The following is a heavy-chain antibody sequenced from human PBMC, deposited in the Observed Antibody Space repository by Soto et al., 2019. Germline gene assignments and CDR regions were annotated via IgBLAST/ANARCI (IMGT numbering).Heavy chain of an antibody. V-gene: IGHV4-34*01. Sequence: SETLSLTCAVYGGSFSGYYWSWIRQPPGKGLEWIGEINHSGSTNYNPSLKSRVTISVDTSKNQFSLKLSSVTAADTAVYYCARGAVDIVVVVAAQRGYYYYYYMDVWGKGTTVTVSS. J-gene: IGHJ6*03. CDR1: GGSFSGYY. CDR2: INHSGST. CDR3: ARGAVDIVVVVAAQRGYYYYYYMDV. D-gene: IGHD2-15*01.